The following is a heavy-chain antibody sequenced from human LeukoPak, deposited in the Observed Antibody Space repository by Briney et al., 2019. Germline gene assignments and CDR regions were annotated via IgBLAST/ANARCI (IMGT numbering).Heavy chain of an antibody. Sequence: GSLRLSCEASGFTFRRNAMSWVRQAPGKGLEWVSAISGGGGSTYYADSVKGRFTISRDNSKNTLYLQMNSLRAEDTAVYYCAKDRGEVPTAIAYWGQGTLVTVSS. CDR2: ISGGGGST. CDR1: GFTFRRNA. CDR3: AKDRGEVPTAIAY. D-gene: IGHD2-2*01. V-gene: IGHV3-23*01. J-gene: IGHJ4*02.